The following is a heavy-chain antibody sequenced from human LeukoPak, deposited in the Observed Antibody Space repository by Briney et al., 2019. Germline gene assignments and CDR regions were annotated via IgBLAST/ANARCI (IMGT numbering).Heavy chain of an antibody. J-gene: IGHJ6*03. Sequence: GGSPRLSCAASGFTFSSYAMSWVRQAPGKGLEWVSAISGSGGSTYYADSVKGRFTISRDNSKNTPYLQMNSLRAEDTAVYYCAKDAKRLIAAAGYIGYPSYYYYMDVWGKGTTVTVSS. CDR3: AKDAKRLIAAAGYIGYPSYYYYMDV. D-gene: IGHD6-13*01. CDR2: ISGSGGST. CDR1: GFTFSSYA. V-gene: IGHV3-23*01.